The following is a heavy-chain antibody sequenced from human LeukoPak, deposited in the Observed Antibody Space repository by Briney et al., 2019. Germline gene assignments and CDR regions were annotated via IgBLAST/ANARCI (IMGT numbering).Heavy chain of an antibody. CDR2: INPSGGST. Sequence: ASVKVSCKASGYTFTSYYMRWVRQAPGQGLEWMGIINPSGGSTSYAQKFQGRVTMTRDTSTSTVYMELSSLRSEDTAVYYCAREGRIVVVPAAILYYGMDVWGQGTTVTVSS. D-gene: IGHD2-2*01. CDR1: GYTFTSYY. J-gene: IGHJ6*02. CDR3: AREGRIVVVPAAILYYGMDV. V-gene: IGHV1-46*01.